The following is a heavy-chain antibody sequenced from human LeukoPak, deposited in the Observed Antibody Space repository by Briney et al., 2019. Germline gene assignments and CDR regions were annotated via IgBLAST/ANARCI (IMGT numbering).Heavy chain of an antibody. CDR3: ARDTGFGVVIHAFDI. CDR1: GFTFSDYY. J-gene: IGHJ3*02. Sequence: GGSLRLSCAASGFTFSDYYMSWIRQAPGKGLEWVSYISSSGSTIYYADSVKGRFTISRDNAKNPLYLQMNSLRAEDTAVYYCARDTGFGVVIHAFDIWGQGTMVTVSS. D-gene: IGHD3-3*01. V-gene: IGHV3-11*04. CDR2: ISSSGSTI.